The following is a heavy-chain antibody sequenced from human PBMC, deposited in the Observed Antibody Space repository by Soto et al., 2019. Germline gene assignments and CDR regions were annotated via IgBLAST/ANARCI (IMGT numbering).Heavy chain of an antibody. CDR3: ARAGQAAGGKPASYYYYYGMDV. J-gene: IGHJ6*02. CDR2: IYHSGST. CDR1: GGSISSSNW. V-gene: IGHV4-4*02. Sequence: SETLSLTCAVSGGSISSSNWWRWVRQPPGKGLEWIGEIYHSGSTNYNPSIKSRVTISVDKSKNQFSLKLSSVTAADTAVYYCARAGQAAGGKPASYYYYYGMDVWGQGATVTVSS. D-gene: IGHD6-13*01.